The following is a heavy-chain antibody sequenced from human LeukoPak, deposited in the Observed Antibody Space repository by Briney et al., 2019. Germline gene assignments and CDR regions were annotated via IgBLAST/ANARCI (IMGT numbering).Heavy chain of an antibody. CDR3: ARAESGYDYVGYYGMDV. Sequence: ASVKVSCKASGYTFTGYYMHWVRQAPGQGLEWMGWINPNSGGTNYAQKFQGWVTMTRDTSISTAYTELSRLRSDDTAVYYCARAESGYDYVGYYGMDVWGKGTTVTVSS. CDR1: GYTFTGYY. CDR2: INPNSGGT. V-gene: IGHV1-2*04. D-gene: IGHD5-12*01. J-gene: IGHJ6*04.